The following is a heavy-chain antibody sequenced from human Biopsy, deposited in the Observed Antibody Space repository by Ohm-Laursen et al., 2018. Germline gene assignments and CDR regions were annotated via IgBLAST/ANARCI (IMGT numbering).Heavy chain of an antibody. CDR1: GYTFTSYG. Sequence: ASVKVSCKASGYTFTSYGISWVQQAPGQGLEWMGWINTENGNTIYAQNLQGRVTMTADTSTSTAYMEVTSLRSDDTAVHYCARAKLEPVYYYYGMDVWGQGTTVTVSS. CDR3: ARAKLEPVYYYYGMDV. J-gene: IGHJ6*02. D-gene: IGHD1-1*01. V-gene: IGHV1-18*01. CDR2: INTENGNT.